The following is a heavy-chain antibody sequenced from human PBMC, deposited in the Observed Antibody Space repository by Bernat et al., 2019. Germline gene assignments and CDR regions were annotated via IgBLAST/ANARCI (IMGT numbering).Heavy chain of an antibody. CDR2: IWYDGSNK. D-gene: IGHD5-12*01. V-gene: IGHV3-33*01. CDR3: ARGFSGSGRALDY. Sequence: QVQLVESGGGVVQPGRSLRLSCAASGFTFSSYGMHWVRQAPGKGLEWVAVIWYDGSNKYYADSVKGRFTISRDKSKNTLYLQMNSLRAEDTAVYYCARGFSGSGRALDYWGQGTLVTVSS. CDR1: GFTFSSYG. J-gene: IGHJ4*02.